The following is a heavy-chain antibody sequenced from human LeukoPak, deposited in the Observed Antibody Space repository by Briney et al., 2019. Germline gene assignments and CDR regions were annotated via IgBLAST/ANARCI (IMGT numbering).Heavy chain of an antibody. CDR2: INHSGST. Sequence: SETLSLTCAVYGGSFSGYYWSWIRQPPGKGLEWIGEINHSGSTNYNPSLKSRVTISVDTSKNQFSLKLSSVTAADTAVYYCARAALVGANMWSIDYWGKGTLVTVSS. D-gene: IGHD1-26*01. CDR1: GGSFSGYY. J-gene: IGHJ4*02. CDR3: ARAALVGANMWSIDY. V-gene: IGHV4-34*01.